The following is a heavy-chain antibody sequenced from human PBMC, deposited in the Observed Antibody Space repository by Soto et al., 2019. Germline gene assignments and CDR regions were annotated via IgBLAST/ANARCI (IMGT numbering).Heavy chain of an antibody. D-gene: IGHD3-10*01. Sequence: QVQLVESGGALVQPGGSLRLSCAASGFSFSDYFMSWIRQAPGKGLEWVSYISSAGAATFSADSVKGRFITSRDNTKDSLYLEMNNLRVEGSAVYYCARARFHYASEWGRGTLVTVSS. CDR2: ISSAGAAT. CDR3: ARARFHYASE. J-gene: IGHJ4*02. CDR1: GFSFSDYF. V-gene: IGHV3-11*01.